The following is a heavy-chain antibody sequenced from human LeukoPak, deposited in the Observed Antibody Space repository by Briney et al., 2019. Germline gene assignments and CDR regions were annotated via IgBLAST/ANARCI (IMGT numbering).Heavy chain of an antibody. D-gene: IGHD3-22*01. V-gene: IGHV4-39*07. CDR1: GGSISSSSYY. CDR3: AREGLGATYYYDSSGYYPHYYYYYGMDV. Sequence: PSETLSLTCTVSGGSISSSSYYWGWIRQPPGKGLEWIGSIYYSGSTYYNPSLKSRVTISVDTSKNQFSLKLSSVTAADTAVYYCAREGLGATYYYDSSGYYPHYYYYYGMDVWGQGTTVTVSS. J-gene: IGHJ6*02. CDR2: IYYSGST.